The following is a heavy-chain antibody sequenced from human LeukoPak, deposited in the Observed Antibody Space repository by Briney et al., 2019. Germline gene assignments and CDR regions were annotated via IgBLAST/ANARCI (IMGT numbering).Heavy chain of an antibody. D-gene: IGHD3-22*01. CDR2: NYHSGST. Sequence: SGTLSLTCAVSGGSISSSNWWSWVRQPPGKGVEWIGENYHSGSTNYTPSLKSRVTISVDKSKNQFYLKLTTVTAADTAVYYCARDYAPYDSSGYFHGFDYWGQGTLVTVSS. CDR1: GGSISSSNW. CDR3: ARDYAPYDSSGYFHGFDY. V-gene: IGHV4-4*02. J-gene: IGHJ4*02.